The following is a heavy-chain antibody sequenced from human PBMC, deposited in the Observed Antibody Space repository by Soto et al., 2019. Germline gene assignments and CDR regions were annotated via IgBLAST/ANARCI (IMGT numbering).Heavy chain of an antibody. V-gene: IGHV3-7*04. CDR2: IRQDGSEE. J-gene: IGHJ4*02. CDR1: GFTFSSNW. CDR3: AREIVVARGATYFDY. Sequence: GGSLRLSCVGSGFTFSSNWMTWVRQAPGKGLEWVGNIRQDGSEENYVDSVKGRFTISRDNAKNSLYLQMNSLRAEDTAVYYCAREIVVARGATYFDYWGPGTLVTVSS. D-gene: IGHD2-2*01.